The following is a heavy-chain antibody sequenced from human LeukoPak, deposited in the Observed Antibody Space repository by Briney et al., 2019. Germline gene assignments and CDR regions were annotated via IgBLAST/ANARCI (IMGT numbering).Heavy chain of an antibody. D-gene: IGHD3-10*01. CDR2: IIPIFGTA. Sequence: SVKVSCKASGGTFSSCAISWVRQAPGQGLEWMGGIIPIFGTANYAQKFQGRVTITADESTSTAYMELSSLRSEDTAVYYCARVVFYYGSGSYSQLDYWGQGTLVTVSS. J-gene: IGHJ4*02. V-gene: IGHV1-69*13. CDR1: GGTFSSCA. CDR3: ARVVFYYGSGSYSQLDY.